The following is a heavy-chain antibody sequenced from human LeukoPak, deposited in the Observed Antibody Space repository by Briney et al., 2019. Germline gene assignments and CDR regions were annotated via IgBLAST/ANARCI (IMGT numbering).Heavy chain of an antibody. D-gene: IGHD2-15*01. CDR1: GFTLSSYS. Sequence: PGGSLRLSCAASGFTLSSYSMTWVRQAPGKGLEWVAVVSYDGSNKYYADSVKGRFTISRDNSKNTLYLQMNSLRAEDTAVYYCAKVDCSGGSCYYYYGMDVWGQGTTVTVSS. J-gene: IGHJ6*02. CDR3: AKVDCSGGSCYYYYGMDV. CDR2: VSYDGSNK. V-gene: IGHV3-30*18.